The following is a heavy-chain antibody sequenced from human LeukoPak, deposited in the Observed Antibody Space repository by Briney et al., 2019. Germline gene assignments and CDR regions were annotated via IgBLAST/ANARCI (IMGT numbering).Heavy chain of an antibody. J-gene: IGHJ4*02. CDR1: GFTFSSYD. Sequence: GGSLRLSCVASGFTFSSYDMHWVRQTTGKGLEWVSAIGTAGDTYYPGSVKGRFTISRENAKNSLYLQMNSLRAGDTAVYYCARGDSSGYQRNTKFDYWGQGTLVTVPS. CDR3: ARGDSSGYQRNTKFDY. D-gene: IGHD3-22*01. CDR2: IGTAGDT. V-gene: IGHV3-13*01.